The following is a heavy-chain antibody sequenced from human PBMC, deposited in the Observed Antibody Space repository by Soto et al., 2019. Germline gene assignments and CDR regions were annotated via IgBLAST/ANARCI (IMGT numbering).Heavy chain of an antibody. CDR2: IYYSGST. J-gene: IGHJ6*02. Sequence: SETLSLTCTVSGGSISSGGYYWSWIRQHPGKGLEWIGYIYYSGSTYYNPSLKSRVTISVDTSKNQFSLKLSSVTAADTAVYYCARDDRDGYNLGGMDVWGQGTTVTSP. D-gene: IGHD5-12*01. CDR1: GGSISSGGYY. CDR3: ARDDRDGYNLGGMDV. V-gene: IGHV4-31*03.